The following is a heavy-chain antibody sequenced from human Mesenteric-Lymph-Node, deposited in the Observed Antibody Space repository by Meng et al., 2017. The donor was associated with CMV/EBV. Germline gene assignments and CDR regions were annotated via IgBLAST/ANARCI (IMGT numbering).Heavy chain of an antibody. CDR2: ISWNGGII. D-gene: IGHD3-10*01. CDR3: VKGPYGSGSYFPDC. Sequence: GGSLRLSCAASGFTFDDYAMHWVRQDPGKGLEWVSGISWNGGIIDYADSVKGRFTISRDNANNYLYMQMNSLRVEDTALYYCVKGPYGSGSYFPDCWGQGTLVTVS. CDR1: GFTFDDYA. V-gene: IGHV3-9*01. J-gene: IGHJ4*02.